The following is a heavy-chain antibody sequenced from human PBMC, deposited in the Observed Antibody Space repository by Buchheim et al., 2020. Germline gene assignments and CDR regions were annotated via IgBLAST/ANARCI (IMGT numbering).Heavy chain of an antibody. D-gene: IGHD2-2*01. J-gene: IGHJ6*02. CDR2: INAGNGNT. CDR1: GYTFTSYA. Sequence: QVQLVQSGAEVKKPGASVKVSCKASGYTFTSYAMHWVRQAPGQRLEWMGWINAGNGNTKYSQKFQGRVTITRDTSASTAYMELSSLRSEDTAVYYCARADGSVVPAAICGIMCGMDVWGQGTT. V-gene: IGHV1-3*01. CDR3: ARADGSVVPAAICGIMCGMDV.